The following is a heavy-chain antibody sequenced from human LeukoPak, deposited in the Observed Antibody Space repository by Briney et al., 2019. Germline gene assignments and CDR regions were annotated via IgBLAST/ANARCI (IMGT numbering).Heavy chain of an antibody. V-gene: IGHV1-46*01. J-gene: IGHJ4*02. CDR1: GYTFTGYY. Sequence: ASVKVSCRASGYTFTGYYMHWVRQAPGQGLEWMGMINTSAGSTNYAQNFQGRVTMTRDTSTSTVYMDLTSLRSEDTAVYYCAREAPGGYFDYWAQGTLVTVSS. CDR3: AREAPGGYFDY. CDR2: INTSAGST. D-gene: IGHD3-16*01.